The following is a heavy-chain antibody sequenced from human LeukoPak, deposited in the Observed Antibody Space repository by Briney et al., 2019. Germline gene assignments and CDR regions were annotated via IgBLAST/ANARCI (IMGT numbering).Heavy chain of an antibody. D-gene: IGHD5-12*01. V-gene: IGHV3-21*01. J-gene: IGHJ4*02. CDR3: ARDPGYSGYVPTNFDY. CDR1: GFTFSSYG. Sequence: GGSLRLSCAASGFTFSSYGMNWVRQAPGKGLEWVSSISSSSSYIYYADSVKGRFTISRDNAKNSLYLQMNSLRAEDTAVYYCARDPGYSGYVPTNFDYWGQGTLVTVSS. CDR2: ISSSSSYI.